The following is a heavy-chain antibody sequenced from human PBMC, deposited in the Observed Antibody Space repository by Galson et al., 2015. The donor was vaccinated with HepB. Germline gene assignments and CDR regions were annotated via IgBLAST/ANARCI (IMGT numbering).Heavy chain of an antibody. CDR1: GGSISSYY. CDR3: ARGTLRDFWSGYDFDY. J-gene: IGHJ4*02. V-gene: IGHV4-59*01. Sequence: SETLSLTCTVSGGSISSYYWSWIRQPPGKGLEWIGYIYYSGSTNYNPSLKSRVTISVDTSKNQFSLKLSSVTAADTAVYYCARGTLRDFWSGYDFDYWGQGTLVTVSS. CDR2: IYYSGST. D-gene: IGHD3-3*01.